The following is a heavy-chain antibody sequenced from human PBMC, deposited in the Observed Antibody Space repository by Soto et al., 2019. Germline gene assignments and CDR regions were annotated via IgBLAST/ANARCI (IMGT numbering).Heavy chain of an antibody. V-gene: IGHV3-33*01. CDR2: IWYDGSNK. Sequence: PGGSLRLSCAASGFTFSSYGMHWVRQAPGKGLEWVAVIWYDGSNKYYADSVKGRFTISRDNSKNTLYLQMNSLRAEDTAGYYWARGVTPFYSGFDYWGQGTVVTVSS. D-gene: IGHD2-21*01. CDR1: GFTFSSYG. CDR3: ARGVTPFYSGFDY. J-gene: IGHJ4*02.